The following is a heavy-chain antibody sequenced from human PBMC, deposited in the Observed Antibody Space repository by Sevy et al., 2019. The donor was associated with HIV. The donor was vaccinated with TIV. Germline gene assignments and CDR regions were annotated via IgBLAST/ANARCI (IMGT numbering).Heavy chain of an antibody. CDR2: IKHDGSST. Sequence: GGSLRLSCAASGFDFSRYLMHWVRQVPGKGLVWVSQIKHDGSSTTYADSVKGRFSVSRDNAKNTLYLKMNGLRAEDTAVYYCAREGVDLRSGPVDFYYGMDVWGQGATVTVSS. CDR3: AREGVDLRSGPVDFYYGMDV. J-gene: IGHJ6*02. CDR1: GFDFSRYL. V-gene: IGHV3-74*01. D-gene: IGHD3-3*01.